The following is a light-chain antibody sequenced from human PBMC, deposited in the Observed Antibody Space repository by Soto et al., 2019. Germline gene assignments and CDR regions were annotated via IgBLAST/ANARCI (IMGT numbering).Light chain of an antibody. Sequence: EIVMSQSPATLSVSPGEGATLSCRASQSVSSNLAWYQQKPGQAPRLLIYGATNRATGIPARFSGSVSGTDVTLTISSLEPEDFAVYYCQQRNIWPPVTFGQGTRLE. J-gene: IGKJ5*01. CDR2: GAT. V-gene: IGKV3-11*01. CDR3: QQRNIWPPVT. CDR1: QSVSSN.